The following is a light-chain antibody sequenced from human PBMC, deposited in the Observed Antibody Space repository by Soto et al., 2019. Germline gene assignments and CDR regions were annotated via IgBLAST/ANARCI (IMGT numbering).Light chain of an antibody. Sequence: EIVLTQSPATLSLSPGERATLYCRASQSIINYLALYQQKRGQAPRLLIYDASNRATGIPARFSGSGSGTDFTLTIRNLEPEDFAVYFCQQRSNWPPTFGQGTRLEIK. CDR2: DAS. CDR3: QQRSNWPPT. V-gene: IGKV3-11*01. J-gene: IGKJ5*01. CDR1: QSIINY.